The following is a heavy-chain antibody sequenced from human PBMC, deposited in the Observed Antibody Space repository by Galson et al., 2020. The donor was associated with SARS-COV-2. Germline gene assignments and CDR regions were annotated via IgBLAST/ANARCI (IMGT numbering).Heavy chain of an antibody. CDR1: GFTFSSYD. Sequence: GSLRLSCAASGFTFSSYDMHWVRQATGKGLAWVSAIGTAGDTYYPGSVKGRFTISRENAKNSLYLQMNSLRAGDTAVYYCARAHQVAGRGEDAFDIWGQGTMVTVSS. V-gene: IGHV3-13*01. CDR2: IGTAGDT. CDR3: ARAHQVAGRGEDAFDI. D-gene: IGHD6-19*01. J-gene: IGHJ3*02.